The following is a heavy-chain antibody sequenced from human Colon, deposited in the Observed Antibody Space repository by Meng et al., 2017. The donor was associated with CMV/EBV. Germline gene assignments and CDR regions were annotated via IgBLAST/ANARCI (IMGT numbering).Heavy chain of an antibody. Sequence: GGSLRLSCEASGFTMGSNYMSWVRQAPQKGLEWAAVIYQSGTTYYADSVRGRFTISRDNSKNTLYLQMDSLRSEDTAVYFCAKESPLARAPFDLWGQGTPVTVSS. D-gene: IGHD3-9*01. V-gene: IGHV3-53*05. CDR3: AKESPLARAPFDL. CDR1: GFTMGSNY. J-gene: IGHJ4*02. CDR2: IYQSGTT.